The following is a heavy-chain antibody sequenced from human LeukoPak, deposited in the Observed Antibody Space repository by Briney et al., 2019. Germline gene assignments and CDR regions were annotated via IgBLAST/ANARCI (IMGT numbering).Heavy chain of an antibody. CDR2: TNHSGST. J-gene: IGHJ4*02. CDR1: GGSFSGYY. Sequence: PSETLSLTCAVYGGSFSGYYWSWLRQPPGKGLEWIGETNHSGSTNYNPSLKSRVTISVDTSKNQFSLKLSSVTAADTAVYYCARYYYDSSGYYPYYFDYWGQGTLVTVSS. V-gene: IGHV4-34*01. CDR3: ARYYYDSSGYYPYYFDY. D-gene: IGHD3-22*01.